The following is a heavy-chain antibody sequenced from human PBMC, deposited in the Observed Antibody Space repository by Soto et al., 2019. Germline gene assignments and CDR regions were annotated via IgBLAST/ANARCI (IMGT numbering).Heavy chain of an antibody. CDR3: ARGRNVLLWFGDRGWFDP. CDR2: INHSGST. D-gene: IGHD3-10*01. V-gene: IGHV4-34*01. Sequence: QVQLQQWGAGLLKPSETLSLTCAVYGGSFSGYYWSWIRQPPGKGLEWIGEINHSGSTNYNPSLNSRVTIAVDTSKNQFSLKLRSGTAADTAVYYCARGRNVLLWFGDRGWFDPWGQGTLVTVSS. CDR1: GGSFSGYY. J-gene: IGHJ5*02.